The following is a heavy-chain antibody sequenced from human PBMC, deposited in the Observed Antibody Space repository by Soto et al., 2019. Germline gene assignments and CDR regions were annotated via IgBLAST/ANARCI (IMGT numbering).Heavy chain of an antibody. D-gene: IGHD4-17*01. CDR1: GFTFSSYG. Sequence: GGSLRLSCAASGFTFSSYGMHWVHQAPGKGLEWVAVISYDGSNKYYADSVKGRFTISRDNSKNTLYLQMNSLRAEDTAVYYCAKFLTKSKPTTVTTNLLNYWGQGTLVTVSS. CDR2: ISYDGSNK. J-gene: IGHJ4*02. V-gene: IGHV3-30*18. CDR3: AKFLTKSKPTTVTTNLLNY.